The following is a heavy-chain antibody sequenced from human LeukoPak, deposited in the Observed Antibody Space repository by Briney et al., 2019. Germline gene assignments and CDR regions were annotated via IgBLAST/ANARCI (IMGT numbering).Heavy chain of an antibody. D-gene: IGHD1-26*01. CDR1: GFTFSSYE. CDR3: ARVIAGEWELPNNDY. V-gene: IGHV3-48*03. CDR2: ISSSGSTI. J-gene: IGHJ4*02. Sequence: GRPLRLSCAASGFTFSSYEMNWVRQAPGKGLEWVSYISSSGSTIYYADSVKGRFTSSRDNAKNSLYLQMNSLRAEDTAVYYCARVIAGEWELPNNDYWGQGTLVTVSS.